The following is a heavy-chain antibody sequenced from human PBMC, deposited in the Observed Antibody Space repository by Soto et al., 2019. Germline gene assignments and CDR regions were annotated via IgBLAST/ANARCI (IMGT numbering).Heavy chain of an antibody. V-gene: IGHV4-30-4*01. CDR3: ARGGGYYDFWSGYCCSRSWFDP. J-gene: IGHJ5*02. CDR2: IYYSGST. CDR1: GGSISSGDYY. D-gene: IGHD3-3*01. Sequence: SETLSLTCTVSGGSISSGDYYWSWIRQPPGKGLEWIGYIYYSGSTYYNPSLKSRVTISVDTSKNQFSLKLSSVTAADTAVYYCARGGGYYDFWSGYCCSRSWFDPWGQGTLVTVSS.